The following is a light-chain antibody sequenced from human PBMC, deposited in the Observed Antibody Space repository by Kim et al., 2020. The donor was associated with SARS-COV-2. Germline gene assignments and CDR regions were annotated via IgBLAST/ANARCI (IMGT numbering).Light chain of an antibody. Sequence: QSALTQPPSASGSPGQSVAISCTGTSADIGGYDFVSWYQQYPGKAPKLLIYEVTKRPSGVPDRFSGSKSGNTASLTVTGLQGRDEAEYYCCSYVVSQQLLFGGGTQLTVL. V-gene: IGLV2-8*01. J-gene: IGLJ3*02. CDR3: CSYVVSQQLL. CDR2: EVT. CDR1: SADIGGYDF.